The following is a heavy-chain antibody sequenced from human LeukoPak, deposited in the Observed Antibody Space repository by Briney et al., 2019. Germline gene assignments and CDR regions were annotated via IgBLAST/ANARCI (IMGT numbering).Heavy chain of an antibody. CDR1: GYTFTAYY. J-gene: IGHJ5*02. D-gene: IGHD2-2*01. Sequence: ASVKVSCKTSGYTFTAYYIHWVRQAPGQGLEWMGWINPNSGGSNFAQKFLGRVPMTRDTSISTAYMELSSLRFDDTAVYYCARSSSTSCCGFDPWGQGTLVTVSS. CDR2: INPNSGGS. CDR3: ARSSSTSCCGFDP. V-gene: IGHV1-2*02.